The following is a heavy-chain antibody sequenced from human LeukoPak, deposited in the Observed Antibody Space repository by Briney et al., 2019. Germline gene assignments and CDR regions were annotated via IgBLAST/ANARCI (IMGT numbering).Heavy chain of an antibody. CDR2: IIPIFGTA. Sequence: SVKLSCKASGGTFTSYAISWVRQAPGQGLEWMGGIIPIFGTANYAQKFQGRVTITTDEPTSTAYMELSSLRSEDTAVYYCATAGGYWNWFDPWGQGTLVTVSS. CDR3: ATAGGYWNWFDP. CDR1: GGTFTSYA. J-gene: IGHJ5*02. D-gene: IGHD2-21*02. V-gene: IGHV1-69*05.